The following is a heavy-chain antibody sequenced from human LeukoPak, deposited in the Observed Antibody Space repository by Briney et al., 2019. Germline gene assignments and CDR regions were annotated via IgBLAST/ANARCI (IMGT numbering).Heavy chain of an antibody. CDR3: ARDHVYYYGSGSSRDAFDI. V-gene: IGHV4-59*01. CDR1: GFSISSYY. CDR2: IYYSGST. Sequence: SETLSLTCTVSGFSISSYYWSWLRQPPGKGLEWIGYIYYSGSTNYNTSLKSRVTISVDTSKNQFSLKLSSVTAADTAVYYCARDHVYYYGSGSSRDAFDIWGQGTMVTVSS. D-gene: IGHD3-10*01. J-gene: IGHJ3*02.